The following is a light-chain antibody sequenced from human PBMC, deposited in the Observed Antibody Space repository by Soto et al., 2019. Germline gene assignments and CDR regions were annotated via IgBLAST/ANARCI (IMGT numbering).Light chain of an antibody. Sequence: QSALTQPASVSGSPGQSITISCTGTSSDIGGSDSVSWYQQHPGKAPKLVMSEVNNRPSGVSSRFSGSKSGNTASLTISGLQAEDEADYYCCSYTTTNTVVFGGGTKLTVL. CDR2: EVN. CDR1: SSDIGGSDS. V-gene: IGLV2-14*01. CDR3: CSYTTTNTVV. J-gene: IGLJ2*01.